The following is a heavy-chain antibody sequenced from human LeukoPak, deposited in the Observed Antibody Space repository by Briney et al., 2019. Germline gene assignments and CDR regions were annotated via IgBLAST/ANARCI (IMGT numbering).Heavy chain of an antibody. CDR1: GFILNDYG. D-gene: IGHD3-3*01. J-gene: IGHJ6*02. CDR2: IWFDKNQ. Sequence: GGSLRLSCAASGFILNDYGMHWVRQAPGKGLEWVADIWFDKNQHFADSVKGRFTISRDNSKNTLYLQMNSLRAEDTAVYYCAKDPYDFWSGYYRPGGLDVWGQGTTVTVSS. V-gene: IGHV3-33*06. CDR3: AKDPYDFWSGYYRPGGLDV.